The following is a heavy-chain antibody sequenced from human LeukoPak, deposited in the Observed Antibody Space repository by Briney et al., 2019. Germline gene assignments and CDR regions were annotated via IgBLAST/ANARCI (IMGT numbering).Heavy chain of an antibody. J-gene: IGHJ4*02. CDR1: GGSMRNYY. Sequence: PSETLSLTCAVSGGSMRNYYWSWIRQPPGKGLEWIGYTYDSGSSSYNPSLRNRVSISIDTSKNRFSLNLSSVTAADTAVYYCARGWASSWYYFDFWGQGTLVTVSS. CDR3: ARGWASSWYYFDF. V-gene: IGHV4-59*01. CDR2: TYDSGSS. D-gene: IGHD2-2*01.